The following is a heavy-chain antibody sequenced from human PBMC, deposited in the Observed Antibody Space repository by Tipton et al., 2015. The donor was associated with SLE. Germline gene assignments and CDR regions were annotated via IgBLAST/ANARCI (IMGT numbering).Heavy chain of an antibody. CDR2: IHHSGSA. CDR3: ARDQVGVGDFDY. Sequence: TLSLTCTVSGGSITSHYWSWVRQPPGKGLEWIGYIHHSGSANQNPSLKSRVTISVDTSKNQFSLNLSSVTAADTAVYFCARDQVGVGDFDYWGQGTLVTVSS. V-gene: IGHV4-59*11. J-gene: IGHJ4*02. CDR1: GGSITSHY. D-gene: IGHD3-16*01.